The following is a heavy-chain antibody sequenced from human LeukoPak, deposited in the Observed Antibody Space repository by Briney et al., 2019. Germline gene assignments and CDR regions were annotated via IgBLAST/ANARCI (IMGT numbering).Heavy chain of an antibody. CDR1: GFTFSSYG. V-gene: IGHV3-30*02. Sequence: PGGSLRLSCAASGFTFSSYGMYWVRQAPGKGLEWVAFIRYDGSNKYYADSVKGRFTISRDNSKNTLYLQMNSLRAEDTAVYYCAKIFRGSSGSNFDYWGQGTLVTVSS. CDR2: IRYDGSNK. CDR3: AKIFRGSSGSNFDY. J-gene: IGHJ4*02. D-gene: IGHD6-19*01.